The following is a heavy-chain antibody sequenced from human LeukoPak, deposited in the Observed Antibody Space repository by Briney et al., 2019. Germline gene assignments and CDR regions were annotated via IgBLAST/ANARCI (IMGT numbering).Heavy chain of an antibody. D-gene: IGHD3-3*01. J-gene: IGHJ4*02. CDR1: GFTFSAYW. Sequence: GGSLRDTCAASGFTFSAYWMSWVRQAPGKGLEWVASMKHDGSEKYYVDSVKGRFTISRDNAKNSLYLQMNSLRAEDTAVYYCASRGIYFDYWGQGTLVTVSS. V-gene: IGHV3-7*01. CDR2: MKHDGSEK. CDR3: ASRGIYFDY.